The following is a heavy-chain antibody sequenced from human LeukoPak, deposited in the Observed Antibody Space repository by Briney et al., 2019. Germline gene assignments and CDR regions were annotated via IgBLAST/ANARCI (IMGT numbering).Heavy chain of an antibody. J-gene: IGHJ4*02. CDR3: ARDYGGWRFDY. V-gene: IGHV4-4*07. CDR2: IYTSGST. CDR1: GASISSYY. Sequence: SETLSLTCTVSGASISSYYWSWIRQPAGKGLEWIGRIYTSGSTNYHPSLKSRVTLSVDTSKNQFSLKLRSVTAADTAVYYCARDYGGWRFDYWGQGTLVTVSS. D-gene: IGHD2-8*01.